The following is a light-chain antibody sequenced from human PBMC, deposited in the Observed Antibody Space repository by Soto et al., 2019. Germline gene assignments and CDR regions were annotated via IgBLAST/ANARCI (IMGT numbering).Light chain of an antibody. CDR2: EVS. CDR3: SSYTSSSTLDV. V-gene: IGLV2-14*01. J-gene: IGLJ1*01. Sequence: QSVLTQPASVSGSPGQSITISCTGTSSDVGGYNYVSWYQQHPGKAPKLMIYEVSNRPSGVSNRFSGSKSGNTASLTISGLQAEDEAHYYCSSYTSSSTLDVFGTGTKLTVL. CDR1: SSDVGGYNY.